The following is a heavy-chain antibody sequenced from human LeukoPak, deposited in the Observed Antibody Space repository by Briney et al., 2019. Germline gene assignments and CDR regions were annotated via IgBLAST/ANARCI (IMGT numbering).Heavy chain of an antibody. CDR3: VASSGSYHY. J-gene: IGHJ4*02. CDR1: GFTFSTYG. Sequence: PGGSLRLSCAASGFTFSTYGMHWVRQAPGKGLEWVAIISYDGSDEYYADSVKGRFTIFRDNSKNTLSLQMNSLTAEDTAVYYCVASSGSYHYWGQGTLVTVSS. V-gene: IGHV3-30*03. D-gene: IGHD3-10*01. CDR2: ISYDGSDE.